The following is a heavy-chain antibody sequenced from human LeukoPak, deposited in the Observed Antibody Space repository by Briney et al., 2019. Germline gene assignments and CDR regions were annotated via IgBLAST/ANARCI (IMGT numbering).Heavy chain of an antibody. J-gene: IGHJ4*02. CDR2: INPNSGGT. CDR1: GYTFTGYY. CDR3: ARAAYYYDSSGYYLSY. Sequence: ASVKVSCMASGYTFTGYYMHWVRQAPGQGLEWMGWINPNSGGTNYAQKLQDRVTLTTDTSTSTAYMELRSLRSDDTAVYYCARAAYYYDSSGYYLSYWGQGTLVTVSS. D-gene: IGHD3-22*01. V-gene: IGHV1-2*02.